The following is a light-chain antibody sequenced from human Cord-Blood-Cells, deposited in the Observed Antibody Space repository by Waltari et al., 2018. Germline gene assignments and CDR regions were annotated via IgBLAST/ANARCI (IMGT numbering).Light chain of an antibody. J-gene: IGKJ5*01. CDR2: AAS. V-gene: IGKV1-39*01. Sequence: DIQMTQPPSSLSASVGDRVNTTCRASQSISSYLNWYQQKTGKAPKLLIYAASSLQSGVPSRFSGSGSGTDFTLTISSLQLEDFATYYCQQSYSTPITFGQGTRLEIK. CDR3: QQSYSTPIT. CDR1: QSISSY.